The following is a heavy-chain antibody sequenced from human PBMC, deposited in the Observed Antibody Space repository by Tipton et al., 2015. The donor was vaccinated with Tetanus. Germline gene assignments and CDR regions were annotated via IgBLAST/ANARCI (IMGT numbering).Heavy chain of an antibody. Sequence: LSLTCSVSGGSISSYYWSWIRQPPGKGLEWIGYIYYSGSTNYNPSLKSRVTTSVDTSKNQFSLKLTSVTAADTAVYYCARDRGLTTSGGIGMDVWGQGTTVTVSS. CDR3: ARDRGLTTSGGIGMDV. CDR2: IYYSGST. J-gene: IGHJ6*02. V-gene: IGHV4-59*01. D-gene: IGHD4-17*01. CDR1: GGSISSYY.